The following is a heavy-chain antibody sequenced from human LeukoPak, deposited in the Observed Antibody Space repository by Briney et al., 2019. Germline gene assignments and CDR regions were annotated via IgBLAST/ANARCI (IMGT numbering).Heavy chain of an antibody. CDR1: GYSFTSYW. V-gene: IGHV5-51*01. CDR3: ASPYYDILTGQRAFDI. Sequence: GESLKISCKGSGYSFTSYWIGWVRQMPGKGLEWMGIIYPGDSDTRYSPSFQGQVTISADKSISTAYLQWSSLKASDTAMYYCASPYYDILTGQRAFDIWGQGTMVTVSS. J-gene: IGHJ3*02. CDR2: IYPGDSDT. D-gene: IGHD3-9*01.